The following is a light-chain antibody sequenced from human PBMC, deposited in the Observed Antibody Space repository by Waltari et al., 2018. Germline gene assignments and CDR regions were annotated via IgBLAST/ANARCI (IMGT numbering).Light chain of an antibody. V-gene: IGLV2-14*01. Sequence: QSALTQPASVSGSPGQSITISCTGTSSAVGGYNYVSWYQHHPGKAPKLMIYEVSNRPSGVSNRFSGSKSGNTASLTISGLQAEDEADYYCSSYTSSSTSPYVFGTGTKVTVL. J-gene: IGLJ1*01. CDR1: SSAVGGYNY. CDR3: SSYTSSSTSPYV. CDR2: EVS.